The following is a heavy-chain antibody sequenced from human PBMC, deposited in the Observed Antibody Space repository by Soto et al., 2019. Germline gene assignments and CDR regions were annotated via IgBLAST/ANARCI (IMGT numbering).Heavy chain of an antibody. Sequence: ASVKVSCKASGYTFTSYDINWVRQATGQGLEWMGWMNPNSGNTGYAQKFQGRVTMTRNTSISTAYMELSSLRSEDTAVYYCARGRVATIYYYYYGMAVWGQGTTVTVSS. CDR1: GYTFTSYD. CDR2: MNPNSGNT. V-gene: IGHV1-8*01. J-gene: IGHJ6*02. D-gene: IGHD5-12*01. CDR3: ARGRVATIYYYYYGMAV.